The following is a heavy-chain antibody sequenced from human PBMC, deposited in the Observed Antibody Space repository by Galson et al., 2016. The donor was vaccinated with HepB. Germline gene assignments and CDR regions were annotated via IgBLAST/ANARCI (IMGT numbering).Heavy chain of an antibody. CDR2: IYSGGDT. CDR3: ARGSVAPVDV. J-gene: IGHJ6*02. V-gene: IGHV3-66*01. D-gene: IGHD2-15*01. Sequence: SLRLSCAASGFTVSDTFVSWVRQAPGKGLEWVSVIYSGGDTYSADSVKGRFVISRDDSKNTVYLQMNGLRLDDTAVYFCARGSVAPVDVWGQGTPVTVSS. CDR1: GFTVSDTF.